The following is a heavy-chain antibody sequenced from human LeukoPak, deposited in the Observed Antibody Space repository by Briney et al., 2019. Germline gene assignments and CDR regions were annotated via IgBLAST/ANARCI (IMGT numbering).Heavy chain of an antibody. CDR2: IIPIFGTA. Sequence: PGGSLRLSCAASGFTFSSYGMHWVRQAPGQGLEWMGGIIPIFGTANYAQKFQGRVTITADESTSTAYMELSSLRSEDTAVYYCARDTPLHFYDWGQGTLVTVSS. V-gene: IGHV1-69*01. CDR3: ARDTPLHFYD. D-gene: IGHD2-21*01. CDR1: GFTFSSYG. J-gene: IGHJ4*02.